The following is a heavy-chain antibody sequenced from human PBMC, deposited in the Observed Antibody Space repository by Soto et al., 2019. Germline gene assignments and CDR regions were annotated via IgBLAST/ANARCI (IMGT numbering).Heavy chain of an antibody. V-gene: IGHV3-21*01. CDR1: GFTFSSYS. CDR2: ISSSSSYI. J-gene: IGHJ6*02. Sequence: PGGSLRLSCAASGFTFSSYSMNWVRQAPGKGLEWVSSISSSSSYIYYADSVKGRFTISRDNAKNSLYLQMNSLRAEDTAVYYCARDFLDRGNYDYYYGMDVWGQGTTVTVSS. D-gene: IGHD3-3*01. CDR3: ARDFLDRGNYDYYYGMDV.